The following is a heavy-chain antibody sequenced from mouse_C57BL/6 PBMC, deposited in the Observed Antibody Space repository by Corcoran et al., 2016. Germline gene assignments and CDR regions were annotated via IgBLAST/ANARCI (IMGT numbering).Heavy chain of an antibody. CDR3: AEGTTVAWYFGV. J-gene: IGHJ1*03. D-gene: IGHD1-1*01. V-gene: IGHV9-3*01. CDR1: GYTFTTYG. CDR2: INTYSGVP. Sequence: QIQLVQSGPELKKPGETVKISCKASGYTFTTYGMSWVKQAPGKGLKWMVWINTYSGVPTYADDFKGRFTFSLETSASTAYLQINNLKNEDTATYFCAEGTTVAWYFGVWGTGTTVTVSS.